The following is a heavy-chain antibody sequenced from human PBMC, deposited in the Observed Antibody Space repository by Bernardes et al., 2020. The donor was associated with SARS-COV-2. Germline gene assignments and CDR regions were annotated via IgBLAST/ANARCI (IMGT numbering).Heavy chain of an antibody. Sequence: GGSLSLSCAASGFTFSNAWMSWVRQAPGKGLEWVGRIKSKTDGGTTDYAAPVKGRFTISRDDSKNTLYLQMNSLKTEDTAVYYCTTDSRNYYYGMDVWGQGTTVTVSS. CDR1: GFTFSNAW. CDR3: TTDSRNYYYGMDV. V-gene: IGHV3-15*01. CDR2: IKSKTDGGTT. J-gene: IGHJ6*02.